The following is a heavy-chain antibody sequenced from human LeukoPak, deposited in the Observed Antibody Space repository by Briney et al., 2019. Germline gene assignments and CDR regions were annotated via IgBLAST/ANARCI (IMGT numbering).Heavy chain of an antibody. CDR2: ISGSGGST. CDR3: AKGSSYYDFWSGTIDY. CDR1: GFTFSSYA. D-gene: IGHD3-3*01. V-gene: IGHV3-23*01. Sequence: GGSLRLSCAAPGFTFSSYAMSWVRQAPGKGLEWVSAISGSGGSTYYADSVKGRFTISRDNSKNTLYLQMNSLRAEDTAVYYCAKGSSYYDFWSGTIDYWGQGTLVTVSS. J-gene: IGHJ4*02.